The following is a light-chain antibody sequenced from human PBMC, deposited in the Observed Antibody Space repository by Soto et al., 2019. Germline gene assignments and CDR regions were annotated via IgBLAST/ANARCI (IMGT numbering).Light chain of an antibody. V-gene: IGKV1-5*03. CDR2: KAS. CDR3: QQYHSYLT. CDR1: QSISSW. Sequence: DVQMTQSPSTLSASVGDRVTITCRASQSISSWLAWYQQKPGKAPKLLIYKASSLESGVPSRFSGSGSGTKFTLTISSLQPDDFATYYCQQYHSYLTFGQGTKVEIK. J-gene: IGKJ1*01.